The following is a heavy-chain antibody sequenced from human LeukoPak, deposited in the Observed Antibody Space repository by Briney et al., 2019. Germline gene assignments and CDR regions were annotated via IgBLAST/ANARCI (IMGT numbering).Heavy chain of an antibody. V-gene: IGHV4-34*01. CDR2: INHSGST. CDR1: GGSFSGYY. D-gene: IGHD3-22*01. J-gene: IGHJ3*02. Sequence: SETLSLTCAVYGGSFSGYYWSWIRQPPGKGLEWIGEINHSGSTNYNPSLKSRVTISVDTSKNQFSLELSSVTAADTAVYYCARGLTTPRAFDIWGQGTMVTVSS. CDR3: ARGLTTPRAFDI.